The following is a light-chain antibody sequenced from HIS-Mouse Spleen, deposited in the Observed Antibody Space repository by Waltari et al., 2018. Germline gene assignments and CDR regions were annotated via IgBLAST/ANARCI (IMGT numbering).Light chain of an antibody. CDR2: KDS. V-gene: IGLV3-25*03. Sequence: SYELTQPPSVSVSPGQTARITCSGDALPKQYAYWYQQKPGQAPVLVIYKDSERPSGIPERLSGSSSGKTVTLTISGVQAEDEADYYCQSADSSGTGWVFGGGTKLTVL. CDR3: QSADSSGTGWV. CDR1: ALPKQY. J-gene: IGLJ3*02.